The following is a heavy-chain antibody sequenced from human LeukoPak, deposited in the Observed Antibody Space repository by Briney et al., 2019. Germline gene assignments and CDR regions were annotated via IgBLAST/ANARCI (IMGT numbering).Heavy chain of an antibody. V-gene: IGHV3-23*01. D-gene: IGHD2-8*01. CDR1: GFTFSSYA. CDR3: AKDTSIGRYCTNGVCSPFDY. J-gene: IGHJ4*02. CDR2: ISDTGGTT. Sequence: GGSLRLSCAVSGFTFSSYAMSWVRQAPGKGLEWVSAISDTGGTTYYADSVKGRFTISRDNSRNTLYLQMNSLRAEDTALYYCAKDTSIGRYCTNGVCSPFDYWGQGALVTVSS.